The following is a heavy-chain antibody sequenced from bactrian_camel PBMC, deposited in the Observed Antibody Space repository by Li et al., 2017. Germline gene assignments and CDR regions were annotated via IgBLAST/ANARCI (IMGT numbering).Heavy chain of an antibody. CDR1: GETYSRTC. CDR3: TAAAYLYCIGSESQGGERINWHY. V-gene: IGHV3S53*01. J-gene: IGHJ4*01. CDR2: ISDDGTT. D-gene: IGHD1*01. Sequence: HVQLVESGGGSVQAGGSLRLSCTVSGETYSRTCMGWIRQTTGNEREGVAVISDDGTTGYVDSVKGRFTISRVNAKNLYLQMNRLEPEDTAMYFCTAAAYLYCIGSESQGGERINWHYWGQGTQVTVS.